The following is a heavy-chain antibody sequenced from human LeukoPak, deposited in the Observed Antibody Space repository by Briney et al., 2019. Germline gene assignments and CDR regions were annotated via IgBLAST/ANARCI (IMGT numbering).Heavy chain of an antibody. D-gene: IGHD5-18*01. V-gene: IGHV3-53*01. CDR2: MYTGGGR. CDR3: AKDPLNTVMVSPTFDY. Sequence: GGSLRLSCAASGFSVSNYYMSWVRQPPGKGLEWVSVMYTGGGRYYGDSVKGRFTVSRDTSKNTLYLQMNSLRAEDTAVYYCAKDPLNTVMVSPTFDYWGQGTLVTVSS. CDR1: GFSVSNYY. J-gene: IGHJ4*02.